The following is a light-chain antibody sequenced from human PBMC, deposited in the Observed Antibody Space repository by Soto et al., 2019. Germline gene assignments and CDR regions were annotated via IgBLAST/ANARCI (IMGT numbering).Light chain of an antibody. CDR3: QQYDNWPQT. CDR1: QSVSSN. CDR2: GAS. Sequence: EIVMTQSPATLSVSPGERATLSWRASQSVSSNSAWYQQKPGPAPRLLIYGASTRATGIPARFSGTGSGTDFTLTVSSLQSEDFAVYYCQQYDNWPQTFGQGTKVDIK. J-gene: IGKJ1*01. V-gene: IGKV3-15*01.